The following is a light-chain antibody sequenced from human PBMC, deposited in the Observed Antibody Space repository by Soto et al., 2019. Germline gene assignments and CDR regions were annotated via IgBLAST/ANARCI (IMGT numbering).Light chain of an antibody. CDR2: DTS. CDR3: QQYGDSLWT. Sequence: EIVLTQSPGTLSLSPGERATLSCRASQSVSSSFLAWYQQKPGQAPRLLIYDTSIRATRIPDRFSGSGSGTDFTLTINRLEPEDFAVYYCQQYGDSLWTFGQGTKVEIK. J-gene: IGKJ1*01. V-gene: IGKV3-20*01. CDR1: QSVSSSF.